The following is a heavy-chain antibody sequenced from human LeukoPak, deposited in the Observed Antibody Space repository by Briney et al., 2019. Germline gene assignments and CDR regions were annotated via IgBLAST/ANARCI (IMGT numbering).Heavy chain of an antibody. D-gene: IGHD3-16*01. CDR2: ITSSGTTI. V-gene: IGHV3-48*03. CDR3: ARGRMGAA. Sequence: GGSLRLSCAASGFXLNSYDINWVRQAPGKGLEWVSYITSSGTTIYYADSVKGRFTISRDNAKNSLYLQMSSLRAEDTAVYYCARGRMGAAWGQGTLVTVSS. J-gene: IGHJ5*02. CDR1: GFXLNSYD.